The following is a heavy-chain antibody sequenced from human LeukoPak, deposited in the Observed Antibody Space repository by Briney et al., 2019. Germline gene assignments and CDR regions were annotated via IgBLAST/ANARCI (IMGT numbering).Heavy chain of an antibody. J-gene: IGHJ4*02. Sequence: PGGSLRLSCEASGFTFSSYRMHWVRQAPGKGLVWVSRIDNDGSSTTYADSVKGRFTISRDNAKNTLNLQMNSLRAEDTAVYYCATAACDYWGQGTLVTVSS. V-gene: IGHV3-74*01. CDR1: GFTFSSYR. CDR2: IDNDGSST. CDR3: ATAACDY.